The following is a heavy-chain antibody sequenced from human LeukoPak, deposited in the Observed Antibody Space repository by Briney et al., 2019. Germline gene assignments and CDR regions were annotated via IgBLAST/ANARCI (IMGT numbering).Heavy chain of an antibody. V-gene: IGHV4-59*05. D-gene: IGHD5-24*01. CDR2: IYYSGST. CDR3: ACSVGMATIPGAFDI. J-gene: IGHJ3*02. Sequence: SETLSLTCTVSGGSISSYYWSWIRQPPGKGLEWIGSIYYSGSTYYNPSLKSRVTISVDTSKNQFSLKLSSVTAADTAVYYCACSVGMATIPGAFDIWGQGTMVTVSS. CDR1: GGSISSYY.